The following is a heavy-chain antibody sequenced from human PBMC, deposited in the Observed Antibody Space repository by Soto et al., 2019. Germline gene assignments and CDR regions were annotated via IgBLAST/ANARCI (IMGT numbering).Heavy chain of an antibody. CDR2: INHSGST. D-gene: IGHD2-15*01. CDR1: GGSFSGYF. V-gene: IGHV4-34*01. J-gene: IGHJ4*02. CDR3: ARAVSVIVDVPRDAPGKYYFAS. Sequence: KASETLSLTCVVYGGSFSGYFWSWIRQPPGKGLEWIGEINHSGSTNSNPSLKSRVTTSVDTSKNQFSLKLRSVTAADTAVYYCARAVSVIVDVPRDAPGKYYFASWGKGTLVTVSS.